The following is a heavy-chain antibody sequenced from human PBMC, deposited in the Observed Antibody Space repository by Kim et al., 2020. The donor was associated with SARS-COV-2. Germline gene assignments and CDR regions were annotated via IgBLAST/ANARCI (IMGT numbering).Heavy chain of an antibody. D-gene: IGHD6-25*01. J-gene: IGHJ2*01. CDR1: EFTFRTYS. V-gene: IGHV3-48*02. CDR3: AREFRLTAAAQSYWYFDL. Sequence: GGSLRLSCVASEFTFRTYSMNWVRQAPGKGLEWVSYISSLNTIYYADSVKGRFTISRDDAKNSLFLQMNSLRDEDTAVYYCAREFRLTAAAQSYWYFDLWGRGTLVTVSS. CDR2: ISSLNTI.